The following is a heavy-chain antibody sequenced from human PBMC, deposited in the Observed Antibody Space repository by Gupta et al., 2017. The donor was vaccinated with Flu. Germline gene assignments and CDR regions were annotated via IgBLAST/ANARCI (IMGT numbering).Heavy chain of an antibody. CDR1: GFTFSRPW. J-gene: IGHJ4*02. D-gene: IGHD2-15*01. CDR2: INTDGSDT. Sequence: EVQLVESGGDLVQPGGSLRLSCVASGFTFSRPWMHWVPQVPGKGPVWVSHINTDGSDTTYADSVKGRFTISRDNRMNTLYLQMNSLRVEDTALYYCTRDPAGYCSGSYCHSSPFFDFWGQGTLVTVSS. CDR3: TRDPAGYCSGSYCHSSPFFDF. V-gene: IGHV3-74*03.